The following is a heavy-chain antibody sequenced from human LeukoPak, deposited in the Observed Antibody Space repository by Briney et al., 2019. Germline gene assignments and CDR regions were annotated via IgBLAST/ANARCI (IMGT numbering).Heavy chain of an antibody. J-gene: IGHJ5*02. Sequence: PSETLSLTCTVSGGPISSYYGSWIRQPAGKGLEWIGRIYTSGSTNYNPSLKSRVTMSVDTSKNQFSLKLSSVTAADTAVYYCAREVTMVRGDRDWFDPWGQGTLVTVSS. V-gene: IGHV4-4*07. CDR3: AREVTMVRGDRDWFDP. CDR1: GGPISSYY. D-gene: IGHD3-10*01. CDR2: IYTSGST.